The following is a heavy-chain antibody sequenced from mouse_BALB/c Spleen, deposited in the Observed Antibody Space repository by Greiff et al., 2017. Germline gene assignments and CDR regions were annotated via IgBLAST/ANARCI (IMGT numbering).Heavy chain of an antibody. J-gene: IGHJ3*01. CDR2: INSNGGST. Sequence: EVKLVESGGGLVKLGGSLKLSCAASGFTFSSYYMSWVRQTPEKRLELVAAINSNGGSTYYPDTVKGRFTISRDNAKNTLYLQMSSLKSEDTALYYCARHYYYGSSWFAYWGQGTLVTVSA. CDR3: ARHYYYGSSWFAY. V-gene: IGHV5-6-2*01. D-gene: IGHD1-1*01. CDR1: GFTFSSYY.